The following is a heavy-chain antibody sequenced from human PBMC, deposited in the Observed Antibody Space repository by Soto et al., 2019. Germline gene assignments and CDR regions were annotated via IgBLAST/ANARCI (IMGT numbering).Heavy chain of an antibody. J-gene: IGHJ4*02. CDR3: ARLEGLATISYYFDF. V-gene: IGHV4-39*01. CDR1: GGSISSSSYY. Sequence: QLQLQESGPGLVKPSEALSLTCSVSGGSISSSSYYWGWIRQPPGKGLEWIGSIYYSGSTYYNPSLKSRVTISIDKSKNQFSLQLSSLTAADTAVYYCARLEGLATISYYFDFWGQGTLGTVSS. CDR2: IYYSGST. D-gene: IGHD3-9*01.